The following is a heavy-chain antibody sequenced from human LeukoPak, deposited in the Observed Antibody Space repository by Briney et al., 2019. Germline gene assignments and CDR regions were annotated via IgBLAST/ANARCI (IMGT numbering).Heavy chain of an antibody. V-gene: IGHV4-31*02. J-gene: IGHJ4*02. D-gene: IGHD3-10*01. CDR2: IHHSGSS. CDR3: ARGGKRFGGSYFDY. Sequence: PSQTLSLTCTVSADTLSSGGHYWACIRQLPGKGLESIGFIHHSGSSRHNPSLKDRVAISVDASRKQFALRLSSVTAADTAIYYCARGGKRFGGSYFDYWGQGTQVIVSS. CDR1: ADTLSSGGHY.